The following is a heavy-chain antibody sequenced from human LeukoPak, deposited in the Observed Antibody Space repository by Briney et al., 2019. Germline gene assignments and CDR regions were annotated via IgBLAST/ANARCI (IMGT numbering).Heavy chain of an antibody. CDR3: VRENSSSSRYFDY. CDR2: INSDGSST. Sequence: GGSLRLSCAASGFTFSSYWMHWVRQAPGKGLVWVSRINSDGSSTNYADSVKGRFTIPRDNAKNTLYLQMNSLRAEDTAVYYCVRENSSSSRYFDYWGQGTLVTVSS. D-gene: IGHD6-6*01. CDR1: GFTFSSYW. V-gene: IGHV3-74*01. J-gene: IGHJ4*02.